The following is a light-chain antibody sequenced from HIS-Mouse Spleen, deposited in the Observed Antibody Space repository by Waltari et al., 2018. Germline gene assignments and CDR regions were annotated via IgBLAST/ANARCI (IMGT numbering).Light chain of an antibody. CDR2: AAS. Sequence: DIQLTQSPSFLSASVGDRVTITCRASQGISSYLAWYQQKPGKAPKLLIYAASTLQSGVPSRFSGSGSGTEFTLTISSLQPEDFATYYCQQLNIYPPTFGQGTKV. J-gene: IGKJ1*01. CDR1: QGISSY. CDR3: QQLNIYPPT. V-gene: IGKV1-9*01.